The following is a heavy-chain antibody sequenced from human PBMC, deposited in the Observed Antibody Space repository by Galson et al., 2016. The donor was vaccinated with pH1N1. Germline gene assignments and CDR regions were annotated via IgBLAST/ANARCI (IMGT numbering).Heavy chain of an antibody. D-gene: IGHD1-26*01. CDR1: GGSINSDNYY. Sequence: TLSLTCTVSGGSINSDNYYWSWTRQPAGKGLEWIGRIYPSGGTNYNPSLKSRVTISVDTSKNRFSLKLSSVTAADTAVYYCARDAAHSGTYYVAFDTWGQGTIVTVSS. V-gene: IGHV4-61*02. CDR3: ARDAAHSGTYYVAFDT. CDR2: IYPSGGT. J-gene: IGHJ3*02.